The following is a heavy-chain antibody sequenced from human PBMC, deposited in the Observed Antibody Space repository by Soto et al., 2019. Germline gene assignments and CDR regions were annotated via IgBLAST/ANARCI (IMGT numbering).Heavy chain of an antibody. CDR1: GFTFSHHS. V-gene: IGHV3-21*01. CDR3: ARATIVTASHFDF. J-gene: IGHJ4*02. CDR2: ISSTSGFI. Sequence: GGSLRLSCVASGFTFSHHSMNWVRQAPGKGLEWVSSISSTSGFIFYADSLEGRFTISRDNAKNSLYLQMNSLRVDDTAVYYCARATIVTASHFDFWGQGIMVTVSS. D-gene: IGHD2-21*02.